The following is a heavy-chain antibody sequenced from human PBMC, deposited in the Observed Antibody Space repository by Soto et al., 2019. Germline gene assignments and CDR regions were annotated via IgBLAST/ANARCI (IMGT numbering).Heavy chain of an antibody. CDR3: VRDSGAVAGKVDFFQH. CDR2: MFSDGVT. CDR1: GGSIRRSGNY. D-gene: IGHD6-19*01. J-gene: IGHJ1*01. V-gene: IGHV4-39*02. Sequence: QLQLQESGPGLVKSSETLSLTCDVSGGSIRRSGNYWGWIRQSPGKGLEWIASMFSDGVTYYNPSLQSRVTLSVDLSENQVSLRLNSVTAADAAIYYCVRDSGAVAGKVDFFQHWGPGTQVTVSS.